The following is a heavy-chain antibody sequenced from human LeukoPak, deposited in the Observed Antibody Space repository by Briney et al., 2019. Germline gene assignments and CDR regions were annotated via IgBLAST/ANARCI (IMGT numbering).Heavy chain of an antibody. D-gene: IGHD3-10*01. J-gene: IGHJ4*02. Sequence: GRSLRLSCAASGFTFSSYGMHWVRQAPGKGLEWVAVIWYDGSNKYYADSVKGRFTISRDNSKNTLYLQMNSLRAEDTAVYYCARRRRITMVRGVTHFDYWGQGTLVTVSS. CDR3: ARRRRITMVRGVTHFDY. CDR1: GFTFSSYG. CDR2: IWYDGSNK. V-gene: IGHV3-33*01.